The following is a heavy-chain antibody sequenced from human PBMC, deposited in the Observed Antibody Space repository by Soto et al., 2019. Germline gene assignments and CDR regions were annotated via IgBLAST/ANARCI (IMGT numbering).Heavy chain of an antibody. Sequence: GGSLRLSCAASGFTFTNYWMHWVRQVPGRGLVLVSGITHDGSGTKCADSVKGRFTISRDNAKNTGYLQMNSLRAEDTAVYYCANYSASGRILYDYYGMDVWGQGTTVAVSS. CDR3: ANYSASGRILYDYYGMDV. J-gene: IGHJ6*02. CDR1: GFTFTNYW. CDR2: ITHDGSGT. D-gene: IGHD2-15*01. V-gene: IGHV3-74*01.